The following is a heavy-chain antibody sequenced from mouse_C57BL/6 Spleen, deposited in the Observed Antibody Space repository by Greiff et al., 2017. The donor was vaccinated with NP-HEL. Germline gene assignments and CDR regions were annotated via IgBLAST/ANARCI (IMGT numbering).Heavy chain of an antibody. V-gene: IGHV1-72*01. D-gene: IGHD2-4*01. CDR3: ARDESFSYDYDGFAY. Sequence: QVQLQQPGAELVKPGASVKLSCKASGYTFTSYWMHWVKQRPGRGLEWIGRIDPNSGGTKYNEKFKSKATLTVDKPSSTAYMQLSSLTSEDSAVYYCARDESFSYDYDGFAYWGQGTLVTVSA. J-gene: IGHJ3*01. CDR1: GYTFTSYW. CDR2: IDPNSGGT.